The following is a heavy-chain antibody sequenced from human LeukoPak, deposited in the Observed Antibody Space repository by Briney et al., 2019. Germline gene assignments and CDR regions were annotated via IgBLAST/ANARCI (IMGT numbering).Heavy chain of an antibody. V-gene: IGHV3-74*01. J-gene: IGHJ4*02. D-gene: IGHD2-2*01. CDR3: VSFYETY. Sequence: GGSLRLSCAASGNYWMHWVRQAPGKGLVWVSHINSDGSWTSYADSVKARFTISKDNAKNTVYLQMNNLRAEDTAVYYCVSFYETYWGRGTLVTVSS. CDR1: GNYW. CDR2: INSDGSWT.